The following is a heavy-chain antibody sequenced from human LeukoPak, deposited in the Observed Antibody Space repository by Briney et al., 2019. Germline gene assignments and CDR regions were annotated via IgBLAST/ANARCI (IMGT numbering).Heavy chain of an antibody. V-gene: IGHV3-7*01. J-gene: IGHJ4*02. D-gene: IGHD6-6*01. CDR2: IKEVGSAE. CDR3: ARDGPHSSSSDFDC. CDR1: GFTFSSYW. Sequence: GGSLRLSCAASGFTFSSYWMSWIRQAPGKGLEWVANIKEVGSAEFYVDSVKGRFTISRDNAKNSLYLQMNSLGVDDTAVYYCARDGPHSSSSDFDCWGQGTLITVSS.